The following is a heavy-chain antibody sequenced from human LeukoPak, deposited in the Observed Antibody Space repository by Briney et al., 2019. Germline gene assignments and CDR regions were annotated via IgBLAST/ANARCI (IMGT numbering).Heavy chain of an antibody. CDR3: ARDIVVVVAATARYGMDV. V-gene: IGHV1-69*01. CDR1: GGTFSSYA. J-gene: IGHJ6*02. Sequence: GSSVKVSCKASGGTFSSYAISWVRQAPGQGLEWMGGIIPIFGTANYAQKFQGRVTITADESTSTAYMELSSLRSDDTAVYYCARDIVVVVAATARYGMDVWGQGTTVTVSS. D-gene: IGHD2-15*01. CDR2: IIPIFGTA.